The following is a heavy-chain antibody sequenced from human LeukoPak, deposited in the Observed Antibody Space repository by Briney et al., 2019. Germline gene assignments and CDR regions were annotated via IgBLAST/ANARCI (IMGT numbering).Heavy chain of an antibody. Sequence: GASVKVSCKASGYTFTGYYMHWVRQAPGQGLEWMRWINPNSGGTNYAQKFQGRVTMTRDTSISTAYMELSRLRSDDTAVYYCARDKGVWFGEFLFDYWGQGTLVTVSS. CDR2: INPNSGGT. CDR1: GYTFTGYY. J-gene: IGHJ4*02. V-gene: IGHV1-2*02. CDR3: ARDKGVWFGEFLFDY. D-gene: IGHD3-10*01.